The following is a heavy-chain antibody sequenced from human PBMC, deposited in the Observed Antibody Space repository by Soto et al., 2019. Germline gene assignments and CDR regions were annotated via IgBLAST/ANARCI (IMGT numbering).Heavy chain of an antibody. CDR3: AREYYYDSSGPYDAFDI. J-gene: IGHJ3*02. Sequence: SVKVSCKASGGTFSSYAISWVRQAPGQGLEWMGGIIPIFGTANYAQKFQGRVTITADESTSTAYMELSSLRSEDTAAYYCAREYYYDSSGPYDAFDIWGQGTMVTVSS. D-gene: IGHD3-22*01. CDR2: IIPIFGTA. CDR1: GGTFSSYA. V-gene: IGHV1-69*13.